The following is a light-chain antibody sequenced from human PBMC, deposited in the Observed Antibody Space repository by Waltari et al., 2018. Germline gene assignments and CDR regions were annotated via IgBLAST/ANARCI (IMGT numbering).Light chain of an antibody. CDR1: KLGDKY. V-gene: IGLV3-1*01. CDR3: QAWDSSTVV. Sequence: SYELTQPPSVSVSPGQTASITCSGDKLGDKYACWYQQKPGQSPVLVIYQDTKRPSVIPERFSGSNSGNTATLTISRTQAMDEADYYCQAWDSSTVVFGGGTKLTVL. CDR2: QDT. J-gene: IGLJ2*01.